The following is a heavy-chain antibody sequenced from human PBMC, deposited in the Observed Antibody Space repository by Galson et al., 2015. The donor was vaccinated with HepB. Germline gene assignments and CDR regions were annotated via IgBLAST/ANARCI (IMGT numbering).Heavy chain of an antibody. V-gene: IGHV3-74*01. Sequence: SLRLSCAASGFTFSDYYMSWIRQAPGKGLEWVSRINSDGSSTSYADSVKGRFTISRDNAKNTLYLQMNSLRAEDTAVYYCARDQSSSGWYWREYYGMDVWGQGTTVTVSS. CDR3: ARDQSSSGWYWREYYGMDV. CDR1: GFTFSDYY. J-gene: IGHJ6*02. D-gene: IGHD6-19*01. CDR2: INSDGSST.